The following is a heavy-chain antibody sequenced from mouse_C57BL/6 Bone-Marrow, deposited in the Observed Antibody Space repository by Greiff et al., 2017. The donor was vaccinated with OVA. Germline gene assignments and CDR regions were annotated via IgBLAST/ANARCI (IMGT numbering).Heavy chain of an antibody. CDR1: GYAFSSYW. Sequence: QVQLQQSGAELVKPGASVKISCKASGYAFSSYWMNWVKQRPGKGLEWIGQIYPGDGDTNYNGKFKGKATLTADKSSSTAYMQLSSLTSEDSAVYFCASLLITTVVAEAYWGQGTLVTVSA. D-gene: IGHD1-1*01. CDR3: ASLLITTVVAEAY. J-gene: IGHJ3*01. CDR2: IYPGDGDT. V-gene: IGHV1-80*01.